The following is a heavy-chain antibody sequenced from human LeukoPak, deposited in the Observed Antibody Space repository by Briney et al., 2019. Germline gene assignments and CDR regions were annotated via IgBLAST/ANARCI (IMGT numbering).Heavy chain of an antibody. CDR2: INPNSGGT. CDR1: GCTFTGYY. J-gene: IGHJ6*03. D-gene: IGHD4-17*01. V-gene: IGHV1-2*02. CDR3: ARDRTVTVYYYYYMDV. Sequence: ASVKVSCKASGCTFTGYYMHWVRQAPGQGLEWMGWINPNSGGTNYAQKFQGRVTMTRDTSISTAYMELSRLRSDDTAVYYCARDRTVTVYYYYYMDVWGKGTTVTVSS.